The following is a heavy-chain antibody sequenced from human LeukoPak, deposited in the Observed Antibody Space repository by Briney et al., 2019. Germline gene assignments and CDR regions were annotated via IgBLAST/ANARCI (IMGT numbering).Heavy chain of an antibody. Sequence: GGSLRLSCAASGFTFGDYAIHWVRQAPGKGLEWVSLISENGGRTYYADSVKGRFTISRDNRKNSLYLQMDSLRTEDSALYYCARDFSSGYYPFDYWGQGTLVTVSS. CDR2: ISENGGRT. J-gene: IGHJ4*02. CDR1: GFTFGDYA. CDR3: ARDFSSGYYPFDY. V-gene: IGHV3-43*02. D-gene: IGHD3-22*01.